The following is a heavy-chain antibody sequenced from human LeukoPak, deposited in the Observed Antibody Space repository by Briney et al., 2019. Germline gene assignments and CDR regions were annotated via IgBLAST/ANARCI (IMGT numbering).Heavy chain of an antibody. J-gene: IGHJ4*02. CDR1: EYTFTGYY. D-gene: IGHD3-9*01. Sequence: ASVKVSCKASEYTFTGYYMHWVRQAPGQGLEWMGRINPNSGGTNYAQKFQGRVTMTRDTSISTAYMELSRLRSDDTAVYYCARDLGDILTGYTFLDWGQGTLVTVSS. V-gene: IGHV1-2*06. CDR3: ARDLGDILTGYTFLD. CDR2: INPNSGGT.